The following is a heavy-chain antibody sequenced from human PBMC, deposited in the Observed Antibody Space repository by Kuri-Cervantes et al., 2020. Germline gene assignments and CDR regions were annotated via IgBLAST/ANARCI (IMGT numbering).Heavy chain of an antibody. J-gene: IGHJ6*02. CDR3: ARDRTVGWFGELLSYYYYGMDV. Sequence: SETLSLTCTVSGGSISSGGYYWSWIRQHPGKGLEWIGYIYYSGSTYYNPSLKSRVTISVDTSKNQFSLKLSSVTAEDTAVYYCARDRTVGWFGELLSYYYYGMDVWGQGTTVTVSS. CDR1: GGSISSGGYY. D-gene: IGHD3-10*01. V-gene: IGHV4-31*03. CDR2: IYYSGST.